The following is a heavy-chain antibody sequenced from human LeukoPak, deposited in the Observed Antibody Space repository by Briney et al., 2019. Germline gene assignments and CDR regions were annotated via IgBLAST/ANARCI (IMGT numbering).Heavy chain of an antibody. CDR2: IYHSGST. CDR1: GYSISSGYY. Sequence: SETLSLTCAVSGYSISSGYYWGWIRQSPGKGLEWIGSIYHSGSTYYNPSLKSRITISVDTSKNQFSLKLSSVTAADTAVYYCARLLGYYFDYWGQGTLVTVSS. V-gene: IGHV4-38-2*01. D-gene: IGHD1-26*01. J-gene: IGHJ4*02. CDR3: ARLLGYYFDY.